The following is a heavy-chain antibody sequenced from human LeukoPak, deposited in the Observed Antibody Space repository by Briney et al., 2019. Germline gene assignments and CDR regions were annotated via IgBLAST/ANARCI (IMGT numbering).Heavy chain of an antibody. CDR3: ARDLSSGSYSGFDY. Sequence: GGSLRLSCAASGFTFSSNGMHWVRQAPGKGLEWVAVTWYDGSNKNYADSVKGRFTISRDNTKTTLYLQMNSLRAEDTAVYYCARDLSSGSYSGFDYWGQGTLVTVSS. J-gene: IGHJ4*02. V-gene: IGHV3-33*01. D-gene: IGHD3-10*01. CDR2: TWYDGSNK. CDR1: GFTFSSNG.